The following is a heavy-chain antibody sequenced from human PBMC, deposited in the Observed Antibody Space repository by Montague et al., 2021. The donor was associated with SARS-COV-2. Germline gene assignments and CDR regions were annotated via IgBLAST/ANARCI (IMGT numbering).Heavy chain of an antibody. J-gene: IGHJ4*02. CDR2: IYASGGT. D-gene: IGHD2-15*01. V-gene: IGHV4-4*07. CDR3: ARGVVAAPSVVDY. Sequence: SETLSLTCSVSGEPISGFFWNWIRQPAGKGLEWIGRIYASGGTDYNPSLDSRVTMSVDTSKNQFSLKVNSVTAADTAMYYCARGVVAAPSVVDYWGRGTLVTVSS. CDR1: GEPISGFF.